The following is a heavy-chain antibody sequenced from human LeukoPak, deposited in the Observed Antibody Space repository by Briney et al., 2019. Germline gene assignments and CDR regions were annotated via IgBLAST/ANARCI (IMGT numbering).Heavy chain of an antibody. Sequence: GGSLRLSCAASEFTFSTYAMSWVRQAPGKGLEWVSGISPGGDTTYYADSVKGRFTISRDNSKNTLYLQMNSLRAEDTAVYYCAKGTKVGSDAFDIWGQGTMVTVSS. CDR2: ISPGGDTT. CDR3: AKGTKVGSDAFDI. J-gene: IGHJ3*02. D-gene: IGHD2-2*01. V-gene: IGHV3-23*01. CDR1: EFTFSTYA.